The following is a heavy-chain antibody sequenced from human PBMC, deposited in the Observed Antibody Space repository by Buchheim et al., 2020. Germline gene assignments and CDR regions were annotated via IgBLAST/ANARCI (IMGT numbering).Heavy chain of an antibody. Sequence: QVQLVESGGALVKPGGSLRLSCAASGFVFSDYYMTWIRQAPGKGLEWVSYVSSTSKTIYYADSVKGRFAISRDNDDNYLFLQMNRLRADDTAVYYCARVRLTSWGAFDYWGQGT. V-gene: IGHV3-11*01. CDR3: ARVRLTSWGAFDY. CDR1: GFVFSDYY. CDR2: VSSTSKTI. J-gene: IGHJ4*02. D-gene: IGHD1-26*01.